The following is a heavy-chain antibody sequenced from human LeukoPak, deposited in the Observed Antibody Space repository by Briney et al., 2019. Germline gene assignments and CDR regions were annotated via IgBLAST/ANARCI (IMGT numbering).Heavy chain of an antibody. V-gene: IGHV3-74*01. Sequence: SCKVSGYTLTELSMHWVRQAPGKGLVWVSHVNSDGSWTSHADSVKGRFTISKDNAKNTVYLQMNNLRTEDTAVYYCARVSGTFGELYWGQGTLVTVSS. CDR2: VNSDGSWT. D-gene: IGHD3-10*01. CDR1: GYTLTELS. CDR3: ARVSGTFGELY. J-gene: IGHJ4*02.